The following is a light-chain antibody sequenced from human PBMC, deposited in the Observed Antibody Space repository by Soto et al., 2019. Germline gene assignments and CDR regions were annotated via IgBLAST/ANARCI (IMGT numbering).Light chain of an antibody. CDR1: SGSVSISNY. Sequence: QAVVIQEPSVSVSPGGTVTLTCGLSSGSVSISNYPSWYQQTPGQAPRTLIYSTNTRSSGVPDRFSGSILGNKAALTITGAQADDESDYYCVLYMGSGISVFGGGTKLTVL. CDR3: VLYMGSGISV. J-gene: IGLJ2*01. CDR2: STN. V-gene: IGLV8-61*01.